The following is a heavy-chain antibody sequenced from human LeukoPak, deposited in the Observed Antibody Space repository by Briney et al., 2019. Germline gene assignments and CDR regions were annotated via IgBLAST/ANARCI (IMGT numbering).Heavy chain of an antibody. CDR1: GYTFTGYY. D-gene: IGHD3-10*01. V-gene: IGHV1-2*02. Sequence: ASVKVSCKASGYTFTGYYTHWVRQAPGQGLEWMGWINPNSGGTNYAQKFQGRVTMTRDTSISTAYMELSRLRSDDTAVYYCAREIPTMVRGVIIRVFGYWGQGTLVTVSS. CDR2: INPNSGGT. CDR3: AREIPTMVRGVIIRVFGY. J-gene: IGHJ4*02.